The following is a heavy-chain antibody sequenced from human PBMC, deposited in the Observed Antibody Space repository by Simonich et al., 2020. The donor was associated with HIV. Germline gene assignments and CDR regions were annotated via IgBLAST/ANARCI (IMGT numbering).Heavy chain of an antibody. J-gene: IGHJ3*02. CDR1: GFSFSNYG. CDR3: ARDPHGDNDAFDI. D-gene: IGHD4-17*01. V-gene: IGHV3-33*08. CDR2: IWYDGSNK. Sequence: QVQLVESGGGVVQPGRSLRLSCAASGFSFSNYGMHWVRQAPGKEREWVAFIWYDGSNKYYGDSVKGRFTISRDNFKNTLYLQMNSLRAEDTAVYYCARDPHGDNDAFDIWGQGTMVTVSS.